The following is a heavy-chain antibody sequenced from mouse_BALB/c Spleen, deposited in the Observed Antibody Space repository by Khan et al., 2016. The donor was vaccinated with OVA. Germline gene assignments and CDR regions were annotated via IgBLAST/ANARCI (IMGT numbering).Heavy chain of an antibody. J-gene: IGHJ2*01. CDR3: ARNVYYGNYCDY. D-gene: IGHD2-1*01. V-gene: IGHV1S81*02. CDR1: GYTFTNYW. Sequence: QVQLQQPGAELVKPGASVKLSCKASGYTFTNYWVHWVRQRPGQGLEWMGEIYPGDGRALYNEKFENKPSLTVDRSSSTAYMQLSSLTSEDSAVYYCARNVYYGNYCDYWGQGTTLTVSS. CDR2: IYPGDGRA.